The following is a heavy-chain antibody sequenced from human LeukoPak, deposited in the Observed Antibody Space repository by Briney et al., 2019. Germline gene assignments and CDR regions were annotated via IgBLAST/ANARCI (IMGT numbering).Heavy chain of an antibody. V-gene: IGHV4-39*02. Sequence: SETLSLTCTVSGVSITNTNYYWGWIRQPPEKGLEYIGSLFYSGSTSYNPSLKSRVTMSIDTSKNHLSLKLNSVTAAGTAVYYCAGLFVGEYYGSGYYFDDWGQGTLVTVTS. D-gene: IGHD3-10*01. CDR3: AGLFVGEYYGSGYYFDD. J-gene: IGHJ4*02. CDR1: GVSITNTNYY. CDR2: LFYSGST.